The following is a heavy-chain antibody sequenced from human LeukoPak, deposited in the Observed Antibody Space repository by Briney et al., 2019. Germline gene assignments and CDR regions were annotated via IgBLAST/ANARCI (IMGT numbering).Heavy chain of an antibody. D-gene: IGHD6-13*01. CDR3: AKDYGYSSSWYDY. CDR2: ISWNSASV. CDR1: GFTFDDYG. J-gene: IGHJ4*02. V-gene: IGHV3-9*01. Sequence: PGGSQRLSCEASGFTFDDYGMHWVRQAPGKGLEWVSTISWNSASVGYVDSVKGRFTISRDNAKKTLYLQMNSLRPEDTALYYCAKDYGYSSSWYDYWGQGTLVTVSS.